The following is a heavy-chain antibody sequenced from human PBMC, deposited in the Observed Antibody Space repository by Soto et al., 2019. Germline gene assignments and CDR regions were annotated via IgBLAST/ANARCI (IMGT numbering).Heavy chain of an antibody. CDR3: ASDPVGGNWFDP. CDR2: INPYNGNT. D-gene: IGHD1-26*01. Sequence: ASVKVSCKASGYTFTSYGISWVRQAPGQGLEWMGWINPYNGNTNYAQKLQGRVTMTTDTSTSTAYMELRGLRSDDTAVYYCASDPVGGNWFDPWGQGTLVTVSS. CDR1: GYTFTSYG. V-gene: IGHV1-18*01. J-gene: IGHJ5*02.